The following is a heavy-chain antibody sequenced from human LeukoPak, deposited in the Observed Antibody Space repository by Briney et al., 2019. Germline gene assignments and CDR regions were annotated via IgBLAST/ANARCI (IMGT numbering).Heavy chain of an antibody. V-gene: IGHV3-30*02. CDR2: IRYDGSNK. Sequence: PGGSLRLSCAASGFTFGSYGMHWVRQAPGKGLEWVAFIRYDGSNKYYADSVKGRCTISRDNSKNTLYLQMNSLRAEDTAVYYCAKDHYDFWSGYYVGFDYWGQGTLVTVSS. J-gene: IGHJ4*02. CDR3: AKDHYDFWSGYYVGFDY. D-gene: IGHD3-3*01. CDR1: GFTFGSYG.